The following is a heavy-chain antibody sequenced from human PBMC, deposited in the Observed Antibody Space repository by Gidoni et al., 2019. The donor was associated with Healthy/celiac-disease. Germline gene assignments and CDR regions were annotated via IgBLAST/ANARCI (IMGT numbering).Heavy chain of an antibody. CDR1: GYTFTSYG. Sequence: QVQLVQSGAEVKKPGASVKVSCTASGYTFTSYGISWVRQAPGQGLEWMGWISAYNGKTNYAQKLQGRVTMTTDTSTSTAYMEVRSLRSDDTAVYYCARVQVSAEYYYYYYGMDVWGQGTTVTVSS. CDR2: ISAYNGKT. CDR3: ARVQVSAEYYYYYYGMDV. J-gene: IGHJ6*02. V-gene: IGHV1-18*01.